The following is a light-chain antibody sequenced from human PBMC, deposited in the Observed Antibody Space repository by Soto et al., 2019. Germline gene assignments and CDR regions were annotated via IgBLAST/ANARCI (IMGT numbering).Light chain of an antibody. V-gene: IGKV3-20*01. CDR3: QQYGSSPRT. Sequence: EMGWSRWPAYHSMTQGERATLSCRASQSVTRSYLAWYQQRPGQAPRLLIYGASSRATGIPDRFSGSGSGTDFTLTISRLEPEDFAVYYCQQYGSSPRTFGHGTKVDIK. CDR2: GAS. J-gene: IGKJ1*01. CDR1: QSVTRSY.